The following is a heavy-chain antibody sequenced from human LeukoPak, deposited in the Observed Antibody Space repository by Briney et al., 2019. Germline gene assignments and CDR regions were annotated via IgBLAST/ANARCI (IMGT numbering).Heavy chain of an antibody. V-gene: IGHV3-21*01. CDR3: ARDPDIVVVPAANDY. CDR2: ISGSSSYI. D-gene: IGHD2-2*01. Sequence: GESLRLSCAASGFTFSSYNMNWVRQAPGKGLEWVSSISGSSSYIYYADSVKGRFTISRDNAKNSLYLQMNSLRAEDTAVYYCARDPDIVVVPAANDYWGQGTLVTVSS. CDR1: GFTFSSYN. J-gene: IGHJ4*02.